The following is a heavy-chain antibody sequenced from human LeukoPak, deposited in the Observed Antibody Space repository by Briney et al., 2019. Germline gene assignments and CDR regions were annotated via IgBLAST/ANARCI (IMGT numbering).Heavy chain of an antibody. V-gene: IGHV1-69*04. CDR2: IIPIFGIA. D-gene: IGHD3-22*01. Sequence: SVKVSCKASGGTFSSYAISWVRQAPGQGLEWMGRIIPIFGIANYAKKLQGRVTITADKSTSTAYMELSSLRSEDTAVYYCTGGDYYDSSGYYRPDIYYFDYWGQGTLVTVSS. CDR3: TGGDYYDSSGYYRPDIYYFDY. CDR1: GGTFSSYA. J-gene: IGHJ4*02.